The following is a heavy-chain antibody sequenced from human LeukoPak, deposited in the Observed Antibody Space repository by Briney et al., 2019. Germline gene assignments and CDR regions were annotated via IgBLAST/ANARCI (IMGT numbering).Heavy chain of an antibody. CDR3: AKVSAASSYYYGMDV. Sequence: AGGSLRLSCAASGFTFEEYAMHWVRQAPGKGLEWVSLISGDGGSTYYADSVKGRFTISRDNGKNSLYLQMNSLRTEDTALYYCAKVSAASSYYYGMDVWGQGTTVTVSS. J-gene: IGHJ6*02. CDR2: ISGDGGST. V-gene: IGHV3-43*02. CDR1: GFTFEEYA. D-gene: IGHD1-26*01.